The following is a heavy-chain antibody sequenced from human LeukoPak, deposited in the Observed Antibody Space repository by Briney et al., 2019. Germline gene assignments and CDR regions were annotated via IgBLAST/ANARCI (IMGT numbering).Heavy chain of an antibody. J-gene: IGHJ6*02. D-gene: IGHD3-16*01. V-gene: IGHV3-7*03. Sequence: GGSLRLSCAASGFSFGRHWMNWVRQAPGKGLEWVASIYHNGNVNYYVDSVKGRFTISRDNAKNSLYLQMSNLRAEDTAVYFCARGGGLDVWGQGATVTVSS. CDR2: IYHNGNVN. CDR1: GFSFGRHW. CDR3: ARGGGLDV.